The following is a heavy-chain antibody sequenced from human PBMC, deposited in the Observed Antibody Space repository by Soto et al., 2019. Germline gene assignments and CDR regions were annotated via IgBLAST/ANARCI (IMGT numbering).Heavy chain of an antibody. CDR1: GFTFSSYA. CDR2: ISYDGSNK. V-gene: IGHV3-30-3*01. CDR3: AREGTYYYGSGNGHGMDV. D-gene: IGHD3-10*01. Sequence: QVQLVESGGGVVQPGRSLRLSCAASGFTFSSYAMHWVRQAPGKGLEWVAVISYDGSNKYYADSVKGRFTISRDNSKNTLYLQMNSLRAEDTAVYYCAREGTYYYGSGNGHGMDVWGQGTTVTVSS. J-gene: IGHJ6*02.